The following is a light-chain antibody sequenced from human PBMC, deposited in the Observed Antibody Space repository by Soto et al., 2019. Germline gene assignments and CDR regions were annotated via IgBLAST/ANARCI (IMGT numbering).Light chain of an antibody. Sequence: QSALTQPPSASGFPGQSVTISCIGTNNDVGGYRYVSWYQQHPGKAPKLMIYEVTKRPSGVPDRFSGSKSGNTASLTVSGLQAEDEADYYCSSYSGRNNPLVFGAGTKLTVL. J-gene: IGLJ1*01. CDR1: NNDVGGYRY. CDR3: SSYSGRNNPLV. V-gene: IGLV2-8*01. CDR2: EVT.